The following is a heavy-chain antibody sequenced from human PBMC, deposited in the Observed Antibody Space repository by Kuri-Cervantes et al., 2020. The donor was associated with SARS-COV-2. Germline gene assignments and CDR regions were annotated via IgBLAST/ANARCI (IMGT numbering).Heavy chain of an antibody. V-gene: IGHV4-34*01. CDR3: ASGNDSSHHETMYYFDY. CDR2: INHSGST. D-gene: IGHD6-13*01. CDR1: GGSFSGYY. J-gene: IGHJ4*02. Sequence: GSLRLSCAVYGGSFSGYYWSWIRQPPGKGLEWIGEINHSGSTNYNPSLKSRVTISVDTSKNQFSLKLSSVTAADTAVYYCASGNDSSHHETMYYFDYWGQGTLVTVSS.